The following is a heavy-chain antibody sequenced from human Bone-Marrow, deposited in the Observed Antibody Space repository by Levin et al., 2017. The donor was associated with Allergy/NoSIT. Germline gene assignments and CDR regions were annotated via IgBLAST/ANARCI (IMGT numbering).Heavy chain of an antibody. V-gene: IGHV3-7*01. CDR1: GFTFSNYW. J-gene: IGHJ6*03. CDR3: ARDMDV. CDR2: INQDGSEN. Sequence: PGGSLRLSCAASGFTFSNYWMNWVRQAPGKGLEWVANINQDGSENYYVDSVKGRFTISRDSDTDSGYLQMNSLRVEDTAVYYCARDMDVWGKGTTVTVSS.